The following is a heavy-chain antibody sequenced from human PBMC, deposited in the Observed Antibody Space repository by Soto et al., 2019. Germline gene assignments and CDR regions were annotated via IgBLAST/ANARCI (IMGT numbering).Heavy chain of an antibody. CDR1: GASIASDHY. Sequence: PSETLSLTCAVSGASIASDHYWVWFRQPPGKGLEWIGSIYYGGSTNYNPSLKSRVTISVDTSKNQFSLKLSSVTAADTAVYYCARRYGSCFDYWGQGTLVTVSS. CDR2: IYYGGST. D-gene: IGHD5-18*01. CDR3: ARRYGSCFDY. J-gene: IGHJ4*02. V-gene: IGHV4-38-2*01.